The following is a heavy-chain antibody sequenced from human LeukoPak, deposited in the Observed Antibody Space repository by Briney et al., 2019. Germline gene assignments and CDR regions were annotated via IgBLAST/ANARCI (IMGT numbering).Heavy chain of an antibody. J-gene: IGHJ5*02. CDR1: GFTFSSFG. Sequence: GGTLRLSCAASGFTFSSFGMTWVRQAPGKGLEWVSAISDNGGSIFYADSVKGRFTISRDNSKNSLYLQMNSLRADDTAVYYCVKIAPDLPWGQGTLVTVSS. CDR2: ISDNGGSI. D-gene: IGHD2-21*01. CDR3: VKIAPDLP. V-gene: IGHV3-23*01.